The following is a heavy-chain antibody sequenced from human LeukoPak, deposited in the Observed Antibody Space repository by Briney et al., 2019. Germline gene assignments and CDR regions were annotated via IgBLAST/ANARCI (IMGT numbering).Heavy chain of an antibody. CDR3: ARGLGTFDY. CDR1: RFTFSNYE. D-gene: IGHD7-27*01. CDR2: ISGSGSAI. V-gene: IGHV3-48*03. J-gene: IGHJ4*02. Sequence: GGSLRLSCAASRFTFSNYEMNWVRQAPGKGLEWVSYISGSGSAIYYADSVKGRFTVSRDNAKNSLYLQMNSLRADDTAVYYCARGLGTFDYWGQGTLVTVSS.